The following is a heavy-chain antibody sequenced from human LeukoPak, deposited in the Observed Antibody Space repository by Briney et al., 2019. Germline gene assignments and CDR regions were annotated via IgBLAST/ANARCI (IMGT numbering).Heavy chain of an antibody. CDR1: GGTFSSYA. J-gene: IGHJ4*02. D-gene: IGHD6-19*01. Sequence: SCKASGGTFSSYAMHWVRQAPGKGLEWVAVISYDGSNKYYADSVKGRFTISRDNSKNTLYLQMNSLRAEDTAVYYCATFLSSGWPYWGQGTLVTVSS. CDR2: ISYDGSNK. CDR3: ATFLSSGWPY. V-gene: IGHV3-30*04.